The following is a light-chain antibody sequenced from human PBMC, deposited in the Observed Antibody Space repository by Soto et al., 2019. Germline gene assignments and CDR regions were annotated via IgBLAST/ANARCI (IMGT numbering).Light chain of an antibody. CDR2: SNN. J-gene: IGLJ2*01. CDR3: AAWDDSLNVVI. CDR1: SSNIGSNS. Sequence: QSVLTQPPSASGTPGQRVTISCSGSSSNIGSNSVNWYQQFPGTAPKLLIYSNNQRPSGVPDPFSGSKSGTSASLAISGLQSEDEADYYCAAWDDSLNVVIFGGGTKLTVL. V-gene: IGLV1-44*01.